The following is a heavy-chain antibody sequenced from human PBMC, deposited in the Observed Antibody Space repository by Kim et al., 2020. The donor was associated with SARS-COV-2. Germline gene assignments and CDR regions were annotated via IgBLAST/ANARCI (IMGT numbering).Heavy chain of an antibody. CDR1: GYPFSNFA. CDR2: INPDNANT. D-gene: IGHD6-19*01. Sequence: ASVKVSCKASGYPFSNFAMHWVRQAPGQRLEWMGWINPDNANTKYSQKFQGSVTFTRDRSATTAYMELSSLTSQDTAIYYCARAGGSNGWSFDFWGQGTL. V-gene: IGHV1-3*01. CDR3: ARAGGSNGWSFDF. J-gene: IGHJ4*02.